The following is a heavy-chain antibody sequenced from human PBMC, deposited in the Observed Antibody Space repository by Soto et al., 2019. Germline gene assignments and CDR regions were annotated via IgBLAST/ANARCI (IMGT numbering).Heavy chain of an antibody. Sequence: GGSLRLSCAASGFTFSSYAMHWVRQAPGKGLEWVTCISYDGSNKYYADSVKGRFTISRDNSKNTLYLQMNSLRAEDTAVYYCVRPRSPEVITTTLDYWGQGTLVTVSS. J-gene: IGHJ4*02. CDR1: GFTFSSYA. D-gene: IGHD3-22*01. CDR3: VRPRSPEVITTTLDY. CDR2: ISYDGSNK. V-gene: IGHV3-30-3*01.